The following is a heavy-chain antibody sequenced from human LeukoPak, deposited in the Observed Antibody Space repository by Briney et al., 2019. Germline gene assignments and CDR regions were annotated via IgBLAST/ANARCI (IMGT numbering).Heavy chain of an antibody. J-gene: IGHJ4*02. CDR1: GFTFGAYA. D-gene: IGHD5-18*01. CDR2: IRSKAYGGTT. V-gene: IGHV3-49*04. CDR3: TREGDTAMVRRYFDY. Sequence: PGRSLRLSCTAPGFTFGAYAMSWVGKAPGKGLEGLGFIRSKAYGGTTEYAASVKGRFTISRDDSKSIAYLQMNSLKTEDTAVYYCTREGDTAMVRRYFDYWGQGTLVTVSS.